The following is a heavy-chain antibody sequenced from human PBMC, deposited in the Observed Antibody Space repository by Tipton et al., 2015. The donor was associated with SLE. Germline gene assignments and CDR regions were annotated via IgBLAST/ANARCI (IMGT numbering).Heavy chain of an antibody. CDR3: ARDQDSSGWYVGGFDY. V-gene: IGHV3-30-3*01. J-gene: IGHJ4*02. Sequence: SLRLSCAASGFTFNTYAMHWVRQAPGKGLEWVAVISYDGSNKYYVDSVKGRFTISRDNSKNTPYLQMNSLRPEDTAVYYCARDQDSSGWYVGGFDYWGQGTLVTVSS. CDR1: GFTFNTYA. D-gene: IGHD6-19*01. CDR2: ISYDGSNK.